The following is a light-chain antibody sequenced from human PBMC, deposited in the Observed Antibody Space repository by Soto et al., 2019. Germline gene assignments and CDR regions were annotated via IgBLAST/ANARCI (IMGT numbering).Light chain of an antibody. Sequence: QPSSVSGSPGQPITISCTGTITDVGGYNAVSWYQHHPGKAPKLIIYEVTHRPSGVSDRFSAYKSGNTASLTISGLQAEAEADYYCNSFRVSHLYVFGTGTTVTVL. CDR3: NSFRVSHLYV. CDR1: ITDVGGYNA. V-gene: IGLV2-14*01. CDR2: EVT. J-gene: IGLJ1*01.